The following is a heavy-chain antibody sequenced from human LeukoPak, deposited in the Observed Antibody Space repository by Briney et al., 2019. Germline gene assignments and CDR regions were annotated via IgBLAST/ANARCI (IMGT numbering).Heavy chain of an antibody. CDR2: INHSGST. Sequence: SETLSLTCAVYGGSFSAYYWSWLRQPPGKGVEWIGEINHSGSTNYNPSLKSRVTISVDTSKNQFSLKLSSVTAADTAVYYCARSNCSGGSCYGGKKKTQLGPRWFDPWGQGTLVTVSS. CDR1: GGSFSAYY. D-gene: IGHD2-15*01. V-gene: IGHV4-34*01. J-gene: IGHJ5*02. CDR3: ARSNCSGGSCYGGKKKTQLGPRWFDP.